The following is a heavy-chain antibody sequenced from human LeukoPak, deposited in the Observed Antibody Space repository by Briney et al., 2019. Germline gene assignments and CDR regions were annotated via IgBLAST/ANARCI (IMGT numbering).Heavy chain of an antibody. V-gene: IGHV3-21*01. CDR2: ISSSSSYI. CDR1: GFTFSSYS. J-gene: IGHJ4*02. CDR3: AREGVTMVRGVIITYFDY. Sequence: GGSLRLSCAASGFTFSSYSMNWVRQAPGKGLEWVSSISSSSSYIYYADSVKGRFTISRDNAKNSLYLQMNSLRAEDTAVYYCAREGVTMVRGVIITYFDYWGQGTLVTVSS. D-gene: IGHD3-10*01.